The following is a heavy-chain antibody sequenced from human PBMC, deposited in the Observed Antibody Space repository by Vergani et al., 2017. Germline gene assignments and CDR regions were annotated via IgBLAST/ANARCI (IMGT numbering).Heavy chain of an antibody. D-gene: IGHD3-22*01. Sequence: EVQLVESGGGLVKPGGSLRLSCAASGFTFSNAWMSWVRQAPGKGLEWVGRIKSKTDGGTTDYAAPVKDRFTISRDESKNTLYLQMNSLKTEDTAVYYCTGTTYYYDSSGYYQFDYWGQGTLVTVSS. J-gene: IGHJ4*02. CDR3: TGTTYYYDSSGYYQFDY. CDR1: GFTFSNAW. V-gene: IGHV3-15*01. CDR2: IKSKTDGGTT.